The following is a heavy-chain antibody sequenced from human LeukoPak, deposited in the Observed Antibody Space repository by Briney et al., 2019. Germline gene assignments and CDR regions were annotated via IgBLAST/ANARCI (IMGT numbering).Heavy chain of an antibody. CDR3: AKAGIAAAGTSRLDY. CDR1: GFTFDDYA. Sequence: PGRSLRLSCAASGFTFDDYAMHWVRQAPGKGLEWASGISWNSGSIGYADSVKGRFTISRDNAKNSLYLQMNSLRAEDTALYYCAKAGIAAAGTSRLDYWGQGTLVTVSS. J-gene: IGHJ4*02. V-gene: IGHV3-9*01. D-gene: IGHD6-13*01. CDR2: ISWNSGSI.